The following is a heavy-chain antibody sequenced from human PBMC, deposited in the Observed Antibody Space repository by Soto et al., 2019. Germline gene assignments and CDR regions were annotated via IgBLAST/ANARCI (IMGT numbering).Heavy chain of an antibody. CDR1: GYSFTDYH. Sequence: ASVKVSCKASGYSFTDYHIHWVRQAPGQGLEWLGRINPKSGGTSTAQKFQGWVTMTTDTSISTASMELTRLTSDDTAIYYCARGDSADCSDGVCSFFYNRDMDVWGQGTTVTVSS. CDR3: ARGDSADCSDGVCSFFYNRDMDV. J-gene: IGHJ6*02. D-gene: IGHD2-8*01. V-gene: IGHV1-2*04. CDR2: INPKSGGT.